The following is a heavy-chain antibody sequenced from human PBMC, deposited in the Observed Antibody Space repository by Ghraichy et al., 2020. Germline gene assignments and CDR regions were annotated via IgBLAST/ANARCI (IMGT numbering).Heavy chain of an antibody. J-gene: IGHJ4*02. CDR2: IKQDGSEK. V-gene: IGHV3-7*05. CDR3: ARVSSDFWSGFQLSGHFDF. D-gene: IGHD3-3*01. Sequence: GGSLRLSCAASGFTFSSYWMSWVRQAPGRGLEWVANIKQDGSEKYYVDSVKGRFTISRDNAKNSLYLQMNSLRAEDTAVYFCARVSSDFWSGFQLSGHFDFWGQGTLVTVSS. CDR1: GFTFSSYW.